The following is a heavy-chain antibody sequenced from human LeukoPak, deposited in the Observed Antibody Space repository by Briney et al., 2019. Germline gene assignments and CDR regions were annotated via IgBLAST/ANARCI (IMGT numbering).Heavy chain of an antibody. Sequence: ASVKVSCKASGYTFTSYGISWVRQAPGQGLEWMGWISAYNGNTNHAQKLQGRVTMTTDTSTSTAYMELRSLRSDDTAVYYCARGAPVLRFLEWLFPVYYYGMDVWGQGTTVTVSS. D-gene: IGHD3-3*01. CDR3: ARGAPVLRFLEWLFPVYYYGMDV. V-gene: IGHV1-18*01. J-gene: IGHJ6*02. CDR1: GYTFTSYG. CDR2: ISAYNGNT.